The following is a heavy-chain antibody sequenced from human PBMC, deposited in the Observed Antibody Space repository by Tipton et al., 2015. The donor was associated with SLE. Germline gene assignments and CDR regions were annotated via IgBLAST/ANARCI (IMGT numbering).Heavy chain of an antibody. D-gene: IGHD6-25*01. CDR2: VFDTGYT. Sequence: GLVKPSETLSLTCHVAGGPIRNSPYYWAWIRQIRGKRLEWIGSVFDTGYTAYNPSLEGRVSLSVDTSNNEFSLKLSSVTAADTAVYFCARQDLGRAATLAFDIWGLGTLVTVSS. V-gene: IGHV4-39*01. CDR3: ARQDLGRAATLAFDI. CDR1: GGPIRNSPYY. J-gene: IGHJ4*02.